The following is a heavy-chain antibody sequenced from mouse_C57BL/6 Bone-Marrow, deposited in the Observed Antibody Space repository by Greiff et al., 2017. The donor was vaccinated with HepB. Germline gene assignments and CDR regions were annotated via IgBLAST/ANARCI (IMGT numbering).Heavy chain of an antibody. CDR2: IYIGNGYT. Sequence: EVQLQQSGAELVRPGSSVKMSCKTSGYTFTSYGINWVKQRPGQGLEWIGYIYIGNGYTEYNEKFKGKATLTSDTSSSTAYMQLSSLTSEDSSIYFCAGDYYGSSHWYFDVWGTGTTVTVSS. V-gene: IGHV1-58*01. CDR3: AGDYYGSSHWYFDV. J-gene: IGHJ1*03. CDR1: GYTFTSYG. D-gene: IGHD1-1*01.